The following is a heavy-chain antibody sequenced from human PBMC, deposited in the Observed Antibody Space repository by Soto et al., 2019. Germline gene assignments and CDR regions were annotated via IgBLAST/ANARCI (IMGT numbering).Heavy chain of an antibody. CDR3: NRDIAARYYYYGREV. CDR1: GFTFGDYA. D-gene: IGHD6-6*01. CDR2: IRSKAYGGTT. J-gene: IGHJ6*02. Sequence: GGSLRLSCTASGFTFGDYAMSWFRQAPGKGLEWVGFIRSKAYGGTTEYAASVKGRFTISRDDSKSIAYLQMNSLKTEDTAVYYCNRDIAARYYYYGREVWGQGTTVTVSS. V-gene: IGHV3-49*03.